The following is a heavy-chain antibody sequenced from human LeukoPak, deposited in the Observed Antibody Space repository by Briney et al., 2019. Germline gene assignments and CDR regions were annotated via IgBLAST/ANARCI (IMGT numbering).Heavy chain of an antibody. CDR1: GYTLTELS. CDR2: FDPEDGET. V-gene: IGHV1-24*01. J-gene: IGHJ5*02. CDR3: ATFWGSSSWGTNWFDP. Sequence: ASVKVSCKVSGYTLTELSMHWVRQAPGKGLEWMGGFDPEDGETIYAQKFQGRVTMTEDTSTDTAYMELSSLRSEDTAVYYCATFWGSSSWGTNWFDPWGQGTLVTVSS. D-gene: IGHD6-13*01.